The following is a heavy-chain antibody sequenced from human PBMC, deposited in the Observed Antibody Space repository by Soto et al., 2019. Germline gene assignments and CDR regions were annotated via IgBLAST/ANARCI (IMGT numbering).Heavy chain of an antibody. CDR1: GFTFSSYA. J-gene: IGHJ6*02. CDR2: VSAGGDMT. V-gene: IGHV3-23*01. CDR3: ARVDRGGAGSPASYYYSGLDV. D-gene: IGHD2-21*01. Sequence: DVQLLESGGHLVQPGGSLRLSCAASGFTFSSYAMIWVRQAPGKGLEWVSSVSAGGDMTYYSDSVKGRFTISRDNSNNALFLQRNSLRIEDTALYYCARVDRGGAGSPASYYYSGLDVWGQWATVTVS.